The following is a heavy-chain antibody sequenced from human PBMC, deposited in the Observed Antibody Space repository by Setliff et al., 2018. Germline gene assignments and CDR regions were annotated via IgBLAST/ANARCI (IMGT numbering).Heavy chain of an antibody. D-gene: IGHD1-7*01. Sequence: HPGGSLRLSCAASGFTVSSFSMHWVRQAPGKRLEWVSIINVGGTNTYYRDSVKGRFTISRDNSKSTLYLQMNSLRAEDTAVYYCAKPQLELRWGFESWGQGTLVTVSS. J-gene: IGHJ4*02. CDR2: INVGGTNT. V-gene: IGHV3-23*01. CDR3: AKPQLELRWGFES. CDR1: GFTVSSFS.